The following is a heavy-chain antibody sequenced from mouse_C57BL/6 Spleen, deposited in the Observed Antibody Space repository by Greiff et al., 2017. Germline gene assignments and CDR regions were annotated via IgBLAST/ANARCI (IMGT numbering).Heavy chain of an antibody. CDR1: GFNIKDDY. Sequence: EVKLMESGAELVRPGASVKLSCTASGFNIKDDYMHWVKQRPEQGLEWIGWIDPENGDTEYASKFQGKATITADTSSNTAYLQLSSLTSEDTAVYYCTAGGPNTEGFAYWGQGTLVTGSA. CDR3: TAGGPNTEGFAY. V-gene: IGHV14-4*01. J-gene: IGHJ3*01. CDR2: IDPENGDT.